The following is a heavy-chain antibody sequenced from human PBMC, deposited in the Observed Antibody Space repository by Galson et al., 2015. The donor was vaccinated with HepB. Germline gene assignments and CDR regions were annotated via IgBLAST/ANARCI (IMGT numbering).Heavy chain of an antibody. CDR1: GYTFTSYA. CDR2: INTNTGNP. CDR3: ARDTSSSWLNWFDP. D-gene: IGHD6-13*01. V-gene: IGHV7-4-1*02. J-gene: IGHJ5*02. Sequence: SVKVSCKASGYTFTSYAMNWVRQAPGQGLEWMGWINTNTGNPTYAQGFTGRFVFSLDTSVSTAYLQTSSLKAEDTAVYYCARDTSSSWLNWFDPWGQGTLVTVSS.